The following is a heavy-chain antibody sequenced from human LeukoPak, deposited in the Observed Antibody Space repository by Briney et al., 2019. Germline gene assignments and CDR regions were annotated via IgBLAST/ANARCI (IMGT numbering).Heavy chain of an antibody. CDR2: ISGGGGST. Sequence: GGSLRLSCAASGFTFTSYSMNWVRQAPGKGLEWVSTISGGGGSTYYADSVKGRFTISRDNSKNTLYLQVNSLRAEDTAVYYCAKGGKWDVTPFDYWGQGTLVTVS. CDR3: AKGGKWDVTPFDY. V-gene: IGHV3-23*01. D-gene: IGHD1-26*01. J-gene: IGHJ4*02. CDR1: GFTFTSYS.